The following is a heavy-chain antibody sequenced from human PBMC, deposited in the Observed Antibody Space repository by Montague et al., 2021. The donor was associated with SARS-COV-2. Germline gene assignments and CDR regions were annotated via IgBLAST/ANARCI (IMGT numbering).Heavy chain of an antibody. V-gene: IGHV4-39*01. Sequence: SETLSLTCTVSGGSISSSSYYWGWIRQPPGKGLEWIGSIYYSGSTYYNPSLKSRATISVDTSKNQFSLKLSSVTAADTAVYYCARFPTSYYYDSKAAPATPDAFDVRGQGTMVTVSS. D-gene: IGHD3-22*01. J-gene: IGHJ3*01. CDR1: GGSISSSSYY. CDR2: IYYSGST. CDR3: ARFPTSYYYDSKAAPATPDAFDV.